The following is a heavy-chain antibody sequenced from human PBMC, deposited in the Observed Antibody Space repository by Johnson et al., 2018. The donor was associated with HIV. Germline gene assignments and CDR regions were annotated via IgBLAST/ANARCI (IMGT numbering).Heavy chain of an antibody. CDR3: ARVPEGDDDAFDI. J-gene: IGHJ3*02. CDR2: ISYDGSNK. Sequence: QVQLVESGGGVVQPGRSLRLSCAASGFTFSSYAMHWVRQAPGKGLEWVAVISYDGSNKYYADYVKGRFTISRDNSKNTLYLQMNSLRAEDTAVYYCARVPEGDDDAFDIWGQGTMVTVSS. CDR1: GFTFSSYA. D-gene: IGHD2-21*01. V-gene: IGHV3-30*04.